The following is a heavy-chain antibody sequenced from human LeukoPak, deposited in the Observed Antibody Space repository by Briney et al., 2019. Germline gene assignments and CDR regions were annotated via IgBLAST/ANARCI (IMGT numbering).Heavy chain of an antibody. J-gene: IGHJ6*03. V-gene: IGHV3-21*01. Sequence: GGSLRLSCAASGFTFSSYTIDWVRQAPGKGLEWVSSISAVSTYIYYADSVKGRFTTSRDNVDKAAYPDLSGLTPHDTAIYSCARGGIAGRPVYYYYMDVWGKGTTVTVSS. CDR2: ISAVSTYI. CDR3: ARGGIAGRPVYYYYMDV. CDR1: GFTFSSYT. D-gene: IGHD6-6*01.